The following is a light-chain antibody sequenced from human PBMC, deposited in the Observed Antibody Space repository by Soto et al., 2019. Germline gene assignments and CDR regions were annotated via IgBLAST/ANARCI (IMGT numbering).Light chain of an antibody. J-gene: IGKJ1*01. CDR1: QSVGKN. CDR3: QQYNNSPPWT. CDR2: AAA. Sequence: EIVMTQSPAALFVSLGERVTLSCRASQSVGKNLAWYQQKPGQGPRLLIFAAADRATDIPVRFSGSGSGTDFTLTISSLQSEDSAIYYCQQYNNSPPWTFGRGTKVEI. V-gene: IGKV3-15*01.